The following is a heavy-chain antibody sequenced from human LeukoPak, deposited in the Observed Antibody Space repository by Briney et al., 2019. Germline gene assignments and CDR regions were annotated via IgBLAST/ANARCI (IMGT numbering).Heavy chain of an antibody. J-gene: IGHJ6*04. D-gene: IGHD3-10*02. V-gene: IGHV3-66*01. CDR2: IYSGGST. Sequence: GGSLRLSCAASGFTVSSNYMSWVRQAPGQGLEWVSVIYSGGSTNYADSVKGRFTISRDNAKSSLYLQMNSLRAEDTAVYYCAELGITMIGGVWGKGTTVTISS. CDR1: GFTVSSNY. CDR3: AELGITMIGGV.